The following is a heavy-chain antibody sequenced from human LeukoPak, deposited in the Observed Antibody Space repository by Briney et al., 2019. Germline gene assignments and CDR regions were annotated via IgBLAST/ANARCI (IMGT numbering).Heavy chain of an antibody. D-gene: IGHD3-9*01. V-gene: IGHV1-69*05. J-gene: IGHJ4*02. CDR3: AREEYFDWFFDY. CDR1: GYTFTSYY. CDR2: IIPIFGTA. Sequence: GASVRVSCKASGYTFTSYYMHWVRQAPGQGLEWMGRIIPIFGTANYAQKFQGRVTITTDESTSTAYMELSSLRSEDTAVYYCAREEYFDWFFDYWGQGTLVTVSS.